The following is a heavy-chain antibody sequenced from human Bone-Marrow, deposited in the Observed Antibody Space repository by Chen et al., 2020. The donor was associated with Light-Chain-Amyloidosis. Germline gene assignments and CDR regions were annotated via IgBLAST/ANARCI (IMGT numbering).Heavy chain of an antibody. V-gene: IGHV4-59*01. CDR1: GVSISTFY. CDR2: IYSNGIT. Sequence: VLLQESGPGLVRPSETLSLTCNVSGVSISTFYWGWIRQSPGKGLEWFGNIYSNGITAYNPSLKSRLRIFIDTAKNHYSLTLSSVTAADTAIYFCARDRGSYYGMDVWGQGIPITVSS. CDR3: ARDRGSYYGMDV. J-gene: IGHJ6*02. D-gene: IGHD3-10*01.